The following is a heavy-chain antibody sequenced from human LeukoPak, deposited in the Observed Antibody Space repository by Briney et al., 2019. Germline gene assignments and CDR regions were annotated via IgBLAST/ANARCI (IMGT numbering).Heavy chain of an antibody. CDR2: IIPILGIA. V-gene: IGHV1-69*02. J-gene: IGHJ4*02. CDR1: VGTFSSYT. CDR3: AATGGSGSYDFDY. Sequence: EASVKVSCKASVGTFSSYTISWVRQAPGQGLEWMGRIIPILGIANYAQKFQGRVTITADKSTSTAYMELSSLRSEDTAVYYCAATGGSGSYDFDYWGQGTLVTVSS. D-gene: IGHD3-10*01.